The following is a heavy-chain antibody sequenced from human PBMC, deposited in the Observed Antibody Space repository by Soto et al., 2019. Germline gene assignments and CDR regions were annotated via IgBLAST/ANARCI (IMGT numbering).Heavy chain of an antibody. CDR3: ARQQYTVVTAFDV. Sequence: QVQLKESGPGLVKPADTLSLKCTVSGGSITPYYWCWIRQTPGGGLEWIVDFSSNGKTNCNPSLKSRVSISADTSTNEFSLKLTSLTAADAAIYFCARQQYTVVTAFDVWGQGTMGAVSS. CDR2: FSSNGKT. V-gene: IGHV4-59*07. J-gene: IGHJ3*01. D-gene: IGHD2-15*01. CDR1: GGSITPYY.